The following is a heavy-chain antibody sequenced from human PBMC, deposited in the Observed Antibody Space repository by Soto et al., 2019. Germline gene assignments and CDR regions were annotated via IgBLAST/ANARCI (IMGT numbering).Heavy chain of an antibody. V-gene: IGHV5-10-1*01. Sequence: GESLKISCKGSGYSFTSQKITWVRQMPGKGLEWVGRIDPGDSYTRYSPSFQGRVTISVDKSISTAYLQWNRLEASDTAIYYCSRDSFWSGYYIDYWGQGTPVTVS. J-gene: IGHJ4*02. D-gene: IGHD3-3*01. CDR3: SRDSFWSGYYIDY. CDR2: IDPGDSYT. CDR1: GYSFTSQK.